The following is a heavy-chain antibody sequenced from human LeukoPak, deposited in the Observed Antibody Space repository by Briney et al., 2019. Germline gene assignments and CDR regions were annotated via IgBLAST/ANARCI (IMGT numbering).Heavy chain of an antibody. Sequence: PGGSLRLSCVASGFTFSSSAMSWVRQAPGKGLEWVSNISGSGSGGSTYYADSVKGRFTISRDNSKNTLYLQMNSLRAEDTAVYYCAKSGYNRFDYWGQGTLVTVSS. CDR2: ISGSGSGGST. D-gene: IGHD5-24*01. CDR3: AKSGYNRFDY. J-gene: IGHJ4*02. V-gene: IGHV3-23*01. CDR1: GFTFSSSA.